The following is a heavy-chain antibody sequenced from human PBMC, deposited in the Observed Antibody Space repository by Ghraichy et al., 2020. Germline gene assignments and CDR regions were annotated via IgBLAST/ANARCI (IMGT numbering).Heavy chain of an antibody. CDR2: IYTSGST. V-gene: IGHV4-4*09. CDR1: GGSISSYY. J-gene: IGHJ2*01. D-gene: IGHD5-18*01. Sequence: SETLSLTCTVSGGSISSYYWSWIRQPPGKGLEWIGYIYTSGSTNYNPSLKSRVTISVDTSKNQFSLKLSSVTAADTAVYYCARRVSLYSYGGKVWYFDLWGRGTLVTVSS. CDR3: ARRVSLYSYGGKVWYFDL.